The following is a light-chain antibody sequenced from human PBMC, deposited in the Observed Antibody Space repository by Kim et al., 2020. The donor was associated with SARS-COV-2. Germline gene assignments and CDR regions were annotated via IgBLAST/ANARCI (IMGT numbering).Light chain of an antibody. CDR1: QSVSSNY. CDR2: GAS. Sequence: SPGERATHSCRASQSVSSNYLAWYQRKPGQAPRLLIYGASNRATDIPDRVSGSGSGTDFTLTISSLGPEDFAVYYCHQYATSPRTFGQGTKVDIK. CDR3: HQYATSPRT. J-gene: IGKJ1*01. V-gene: IGKV3-20*01.